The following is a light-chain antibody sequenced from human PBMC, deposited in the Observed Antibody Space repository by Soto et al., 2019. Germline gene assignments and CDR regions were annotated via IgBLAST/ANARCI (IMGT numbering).Light chain of an antibody. CDR1: QSVSSN. Sequence: EIVMTQSPATLSVSPGERAPLSCRASQSVSSNLAWYQQKPGQAPRLLIYGASTRATGIPARFSGSGSGTDFTLTITSLQPEDFATYYCQQSYGTPITFGQGTRLEIK. CDR3: QQSYGTPIT. V-gene: IGKV3-15*01. J-gene: IGKJ5*01. CDR2: GAS.